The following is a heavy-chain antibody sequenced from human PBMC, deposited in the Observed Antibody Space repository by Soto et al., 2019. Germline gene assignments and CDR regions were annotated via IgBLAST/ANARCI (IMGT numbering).Heavy chain of an antibody. CDR1: GFTFSSYA. J-gene: IGHJ4*02. Sequence: QVQLVESGGGVVQPGRSLRLSCAASGFTFSSYAMHWVRQAPGKGLEWVAVISYDGSNKYYADSVKGRFTISRDNSKNTLYLQMNSLRAEDTAVYYCVRERYDLGPLDYWGQGTLVTVSS. D-gene: IGHD3-16*01. CDR2: ISYDGSNK. V-gene: IGHV3-30-3*01. CDR3: VRERYDLGPLDY.